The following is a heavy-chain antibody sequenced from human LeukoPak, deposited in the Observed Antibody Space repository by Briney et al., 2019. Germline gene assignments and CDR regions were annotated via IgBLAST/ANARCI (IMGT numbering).Heavy chain of an antibody. CDR2: ISAYNGNT. J-gene: IGHJ4*02. V-gene: IGHV1-18*01. Sequence: ASVKVSCKASGYTFTSYGISWVRQAPGQGLEWKGWISAYNGNTKYAQKLQGRVTMTTDTSTSTAYMELRSLRSDDTAVYYCARAEYCSSTSCYSGGRLYSSSAGDYWGQGTLVTVSS. D-gene: IGHD2-2*01. CDR1: GYTFTSYG. CDR3: ARAEYCSSTSCYSGGRLYSSSAGDY.